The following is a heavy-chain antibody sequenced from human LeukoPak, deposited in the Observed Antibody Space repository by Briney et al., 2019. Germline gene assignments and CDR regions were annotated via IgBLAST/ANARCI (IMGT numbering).Heavy chain of an antibody. CDR3: ARAQYCSGGSCYGDY. V-gene: IGHV1-18*01. D-gene: IGHD2-15*01. Sequence: GASVKVSCKASGYTFTSYGISWVRQAPGQGLEWMGWISAYNGNTNYAQKLQGRVTMTTDTSTSTAYMELRSLRSDDTAVYYCARAQYCSGGSCYGDYWGQGTLVTVSS. CDR1: GYTFTSYG. CDR2: ISAYNGNT. J-gene: IGHJ4*02.